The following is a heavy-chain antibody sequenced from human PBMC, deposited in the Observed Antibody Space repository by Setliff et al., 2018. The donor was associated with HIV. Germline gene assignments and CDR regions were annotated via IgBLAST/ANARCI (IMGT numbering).Heavy chain of an antibody. D-gene: IGHD3-3*02. Sequence: ASVKVSCKASGYTFTNYSMNWVRQAPGQGLEWMGCLNTHTVNPTSARDFTGRFVFSLDTFVKTAYLQISSLKAEDTAVFYCARGASLGRGGYYFDYWGQGTLVTVSS. CDR3: ARGASLGRGGYYFDY. CDR1: GYTFTNYS. J-gene: IGHJ4*02. CDR2: LNTHTVNP. V-gene: IGHV7-4-1*02.